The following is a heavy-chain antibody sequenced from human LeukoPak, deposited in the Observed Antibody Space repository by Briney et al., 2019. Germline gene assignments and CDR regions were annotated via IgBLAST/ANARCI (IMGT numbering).Heavy chain of an antibody. CDR2: ISGSGGST. CDR3: AKTMVRGESAFDI. Sequence: GGSLRLSRAASGFTFSSYAMSWVRQAPGKGLEWVSAISGSGGSTYYADSVKGRFTISRDNSKNTLYLQMNSLRAEDTAVYYCAKTMVRGESAFDIWGQGTMVTVSS. J-gene: IGHJ3*02. D-gene: IGHD3-10*01. V-gene: IGHV3-23*01. CDR1: GFTFSSYA.